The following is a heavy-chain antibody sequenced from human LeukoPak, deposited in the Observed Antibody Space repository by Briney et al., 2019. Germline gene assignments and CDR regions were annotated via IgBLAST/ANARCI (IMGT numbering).Heavy chain of an antibody. D-gene: IGHD5-18*01. V-gene: IGHV4-39*07. CDR2: IYYSGST. CDR3: ARGSHSFPGGYSYVDY. J-gene: IGHJ4*02. CDR1: GGSISSSSYY. Sequence: SSETLSLTCTVSGGSISSSSYYWGWIRQPPGKGLEWSGSIYYSGSTYSNPSLNRRVTISVDTSKSQFSLKLSSVTAADTAVYYCARGSHSFPGGYSYVDYWGQGTLVTVSS.